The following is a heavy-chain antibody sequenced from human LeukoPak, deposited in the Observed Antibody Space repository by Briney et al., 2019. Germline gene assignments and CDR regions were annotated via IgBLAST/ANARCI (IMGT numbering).Heavy chain of an antibody. D-gene: IGHD3-22*01. CDR3: ARQTTYYYDSSGYFGGYYYYYYMDV. CDR1: GGSISSSSYY. Sequence: SETLSLTCTVSGGSISSSSYYWGWIRQPPGKGLEWIGNIYYSGSTYYNPSLKSRVTISVDTSKNQFSLKLSSVTAADTAVYYCARQTTYYYDSSGYFGGYYYYYYMDVWGKGTTVTISS. CDR2: IYYSGST. V-gene: IGHV4-39*01. J-gene: IGHJ6*03.